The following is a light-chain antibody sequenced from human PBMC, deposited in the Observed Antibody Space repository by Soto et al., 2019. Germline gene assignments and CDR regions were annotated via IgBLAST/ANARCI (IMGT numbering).Light chain of an antibody. V-gene: IGKV3-20*01. CDR3: QQYGDSPLT. CDR2: GAS. J-gene: IGKJ4*01. Sequence: EVVLTQSPGPLSLSPGERATLSCRASQSVSSGTYLAWYQQKPGQAPTLLIYGASTRAAGIPDRFSGSGSGTDFTLTITRLEPEDFAVYYCQQYGDSPLTFGGGTRVE. CDR1: QSVSSGTY.